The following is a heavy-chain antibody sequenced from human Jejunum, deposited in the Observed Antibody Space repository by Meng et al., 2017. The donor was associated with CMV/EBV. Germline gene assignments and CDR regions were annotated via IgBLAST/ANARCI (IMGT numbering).Heavy chain of an antibody. CDR2: IHPYDSDT. J-gene: IGHJ4*02. Sequence: YWIGWVRQMPERGLEWMGIIHPYDSDTRYSPSFQGQVTISVDYSINTAYLQTSSLKASDTAIYYCARGGTYNFWTTYFSFPFDSWGQGTPVTVSS. D-gene: IGHD3/OR15-3a*01. V-gene: IGHV5-51*01. CDR1: YW. CDR3: ARGGTYNFWTTYFSFPFDS.